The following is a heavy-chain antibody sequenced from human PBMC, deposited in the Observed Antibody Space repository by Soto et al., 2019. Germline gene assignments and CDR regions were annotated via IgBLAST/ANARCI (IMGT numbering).Heavy chain of an antibody. Sequence: SETLSLTCSVSGGSISSDYWSWIRQPPGKGLEWIGYIYYSGSTNYNPSLKSRVTISVDTSNNQFSLKLSSVTAADTAVYYCARESRDYGDYLFDYWGQGTLVTVSS. CDR3: ARESRDYGDYLFDY. D-gene: IGHD4-17*01. J-gene: IGHJ4*02. CDR2: IYYSGST. V-gene: IGHV4-59*12. CDR1: GGSISSDY.